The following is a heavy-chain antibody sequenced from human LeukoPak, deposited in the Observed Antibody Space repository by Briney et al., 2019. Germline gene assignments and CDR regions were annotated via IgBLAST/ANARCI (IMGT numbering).Heavy chain of an antibody. CDR2: IKQDGSER. J-gene: IGHJ4*02. V-gene: IGHV3-7*01. CDR3: ARVKTSIHNKDDY. Sequence: GGSLRLSCAASGFSFSNYWMNWVRQAPGKGLEWVANIKQDGSERYYVESLKGRFTISRDNAKNSLYLQMNSLRAEDTAVYYCARVKTSIHNKDDYWGQGTLVTVSS. D-gene: IGHD6-6*01. CDR1: GFSFSNYW.